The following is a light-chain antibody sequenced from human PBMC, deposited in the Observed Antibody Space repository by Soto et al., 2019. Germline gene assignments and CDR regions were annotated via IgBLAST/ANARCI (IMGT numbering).Light chain of an antibody. CDR2: GAS. CDR1: QSVSSSY. V-gene: IGKV3-20*01. J-gene: IGKJ1*01. CDR3: QQYGSSPWT. Sequence: EIMLTQSPGTLSLSPGERATLSSRASQSVSSSYLAWYQQKPGQAPRLLIYGASTRATGIPARFSGSGSGTGFTLTISRLEPEDFAVYYCQQYGSSPWTFGQGTKVDIK.